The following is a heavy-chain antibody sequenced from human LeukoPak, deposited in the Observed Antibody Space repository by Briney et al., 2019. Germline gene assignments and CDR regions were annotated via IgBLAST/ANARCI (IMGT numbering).Heavy chain of an antibody. D-gene: IGHD4-11*01. J-gene: IGHJ4*02. Sequence: EASVKVSCKASGYTFTGYYMHWVRQAPGQGLEWMGWINPNSGGTNYAQKFQGRVTMTRDTSISTAYMELSRLRSDDTAVYYCARVQRLYDYSKDYWGQGTLVTVSS. CDR1: GYTFTGYY. CDR3: ARVQRLYDYSKDY. CDR2: INPNSGGT. V-gene: IGHV1-2*02.